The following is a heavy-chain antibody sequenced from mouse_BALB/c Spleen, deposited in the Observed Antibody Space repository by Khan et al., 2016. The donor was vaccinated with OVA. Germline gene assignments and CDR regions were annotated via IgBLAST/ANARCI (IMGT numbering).Heavy chain of an antibody. CDR2: IWSDGST. CDR1: GFSLTNYG. CDR3: ARQPYYHYYIMDY. V-gene: IGHV2-6-1*01. Sequence: VQLQESGPGLVAPSQSLSITCTISGFSLTNYGVHWVRQPPGKGLEWLGVIWSDGSTTYNSALKSRLSISKDNSKSPVFLKMNSLQTDDTAMYYCARQPYYHYYIMDYWGQGTSVTVSS. J-gene: IGHJ4*01. D-gene: IGHD2-10*01.